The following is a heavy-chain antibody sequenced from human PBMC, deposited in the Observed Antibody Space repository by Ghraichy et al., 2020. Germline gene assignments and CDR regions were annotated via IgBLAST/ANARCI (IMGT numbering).Heavy chain of an antibody. CDR2: IYYSGST. CDR3: ASGQYYYDSSSPNDAFDI. D-gene: IGHD3-22*01. V-gene: IGHV4-59*01. Sequence: SETLSLTCTVSGGSISSYYCSWIRQPPGKGLEWIGYIYYSGSTNYNPSLKSRVTISVDTSKNQFSLKLSSVTSADTAVYYCASGQYYYDSSSPNDAFDIWGQGTMVTVSS. CDR1: GGSISSYY. J-gene: IGHJ3*02.